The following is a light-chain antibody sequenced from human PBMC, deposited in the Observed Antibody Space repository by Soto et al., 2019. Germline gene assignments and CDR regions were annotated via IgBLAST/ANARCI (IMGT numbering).Light chain of an antibody. Sequence: QSVLTQPPSVSGAPGQRITISCTGSSSNIGADFDVYCYQQLPGAAPKLLIYGNTNRPSGVPDRFSGSKSGTSASLAITGLQAEDEADYYCQSYDRSLTGVFGTGTKVTVL. CDR1: SSNIGADFD. J-gene: IGLJ1*01. CDR2: GNT. CDR3: QSYDRSLTGV. V-gene: IGLV1-40*01.